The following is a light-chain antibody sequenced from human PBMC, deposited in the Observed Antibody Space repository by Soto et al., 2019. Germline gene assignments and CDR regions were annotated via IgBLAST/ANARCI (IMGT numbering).Light chain of an antibody. J-gene: IGKJ4*01. CDR2: GAS. CDR3: HQANSFPRT. V-gene: IGKV1-12*01. Sequence: DIQMTQSPSSVSASVGDRVTITCRASQGIGSWFAWYQQKPGKAPKFLMYGASSLQTGVPSRFSGSVSGADFTLTITILQPEDFATYYCHQANSFPRTFGGGTKVESK. CDR1: QGIGSW.